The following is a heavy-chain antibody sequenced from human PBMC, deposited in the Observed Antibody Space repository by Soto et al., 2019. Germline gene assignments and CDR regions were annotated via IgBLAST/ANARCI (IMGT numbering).Heavy chain of an antibody. CDR3: ARRGSGSYSDY. CDR1: GGSISSSSHY. V-gene: IGHV4-39*01. Sequence: QLQLQESGPGLVKPSETLSLTCTVSGGSISSSSHYWGWIRQPPGKGLEWIGSIYYSGSTYYNPSLKSRVTMSVDTSKNQFSLKLSSVTAADTAVYYCARRGSGSYSDYWGQGTLVTVSS. D-gene: IGHD3-10*01. J-gene: IGHJ4*02. CDR2: IYYSGST.